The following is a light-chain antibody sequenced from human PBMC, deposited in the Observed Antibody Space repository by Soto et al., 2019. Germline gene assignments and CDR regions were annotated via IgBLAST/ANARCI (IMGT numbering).Light chain of an antibody. CDR3: SSYTTNSPPVV. CDR1: SGDIGSYTY. CDR2: EVT. Sequence: QSALTQPASVSGSHGQSITISCTGTSGDIGSYTYVSWYQQYPGKAPKLLISEVTNRPSGVSNRFSGSKSGNTASLTISGLQAEEEAHYFCSSYTTNSPPVVFGGGTK. V-gene: IGLV2-14*01. J-gene: IGLJ2*01.